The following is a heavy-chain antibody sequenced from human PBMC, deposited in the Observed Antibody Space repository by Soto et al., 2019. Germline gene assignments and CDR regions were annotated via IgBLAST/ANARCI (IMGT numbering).Heavy chain of an antibody. CDR1: GFTFSSYW. Sequence: EVQLVESGGGLVRPGGSLRLSCAASGFTFSSYWMHWVRQAPGKGLVWVSRMNEDGGTTDYADSVKGRFTISRDNATNTLYLQMTSLGGEATAVYYCASDLSGRADVWGQGTTVTVSS. CDR3: ASDLSGRADV. CDR2: MNEDGGTT. V-gene: IGHV3-74*02. D-gene: IGHD3-10*01. J-gene: IGHJ6*02.